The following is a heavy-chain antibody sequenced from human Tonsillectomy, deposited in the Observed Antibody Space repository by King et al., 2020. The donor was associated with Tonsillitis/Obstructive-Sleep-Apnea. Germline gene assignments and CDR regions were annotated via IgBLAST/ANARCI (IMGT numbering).Heavy chain of an antibody. CDR2: ISGDGSST. D-gene: IGHD3-3*01. V-gene: IGHV3-43*02. CDR3: AKDTEPANYDFWSGPDY. Sequence: QLVQSGGGVVQPGGSLRLSCAASGFTFADYAMHWVRQSPGKGLEWVSLISGDGSSTYYADSMKGRFTISRDHSKKSLYLQMNSLKTEDTAVYYCAKDTEPANYDFWSGPDYWGQGTLVTVSS. CDR1: GFTFADYA. J-gene: IGHJ4*02.